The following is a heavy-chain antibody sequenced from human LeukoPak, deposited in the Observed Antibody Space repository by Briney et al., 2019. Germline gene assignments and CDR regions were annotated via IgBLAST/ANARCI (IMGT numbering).Heavy chain of an antibody. V-gene: IGHV4-61*01. J-gene: IGHJ4*02. Sequence: PSETLSLTCTVSGGSVSSSSYYWGWIRQPPGKGLEWIGYMYYSGSTNYNPTLKSRVTISLDTSNNQFSLKLTSVTAADTAVYYCARAHSSSWYMDYWGQGTLVTVSS. CDR2: MYYSGST. CDR3: ARAHSSSWYMDY. D-gene: IGHD6-13*01. CDR1: GGSVSSSSYY.